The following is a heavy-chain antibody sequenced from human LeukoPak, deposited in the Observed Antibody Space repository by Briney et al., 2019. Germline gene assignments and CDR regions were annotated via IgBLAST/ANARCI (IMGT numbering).Heavy chain of an antibody. Sequence: KASETLSLTCNVPGDSISRGNYYWNWIRQPPGKGLEWIGYIYQSGSTYYNPSLKSRVTISVDTSKNHFSLRLRSVTGADTAVYYCAGEREDLVADPFYYYNVDVWGPGTTVTVSS. CDR1: GDSISRGNYY. D-gene: IGHD2-15*01. CDR3: AGEREDLVADPFYYYNVDV. V-gene: IGHV4-31*03. CDR2: IYQSGST. J-gene: IGHJ6*02.